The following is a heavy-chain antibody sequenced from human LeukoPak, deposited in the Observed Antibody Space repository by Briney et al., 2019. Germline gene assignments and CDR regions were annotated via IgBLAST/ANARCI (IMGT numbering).Heavy chain of an antibody. Sequence: ASVKVSCKASGYTFTSYDINWVRQATGQGLEWMGWMNPNSGNTGYAQKFQGRVTITRNTSISTAYMELSSLRSEDTAVHYCARGPLGSRWWYAFDIWGQGTMVTVSS. CDR3: ARGPLGSRWWYAFDI. J-gene: IGHJ3*02. CDR1: GYTFTSYD. D-gene: IGHD2-15*01. CDR2: MNPNSGNT. V-gene: IGHV1-8*03.